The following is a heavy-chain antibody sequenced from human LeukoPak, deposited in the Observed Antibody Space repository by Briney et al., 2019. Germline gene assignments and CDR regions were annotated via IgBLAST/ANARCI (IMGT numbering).Heavy chain of an antibody. V-gene: IGHV3-23*01. CDR2: ITGSGSTR. CDR1: GFTFSSYA. J-gene: IGHJ4*02. D-gene: IGHD3-22*01. CDR3: AKDSRYDSSGYYDYFDY. Sequence: PGESLTLSCAASGFTFSSYAMTWVRQAPGKGLEWVSAITGSGSTRFYADSVKGRFTISRDNSKNTLYLQMNSLRAEDTAVYYCAKDSRYDSSGYYDYFDYWGQGTLVTVSS.